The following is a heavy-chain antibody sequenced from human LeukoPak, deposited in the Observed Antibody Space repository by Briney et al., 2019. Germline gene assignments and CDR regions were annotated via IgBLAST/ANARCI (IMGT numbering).Heavy chain of an antibody. CDR1: GGSFSGYY. V-gene: IGHV4-34*01. CDR2: INHSGST. D-gene: IGHD1-26*01. Sequence: KPSETPSLTCAVYGGSFSGYYWSWIRQPPGKGLEWIGEINHSGSTNYNPSLKSRVTISVDTSKNQFSLKLSSVTAADTAVYYCARAPRGSSYYFDYWGQGTLVTVSS. J-gene: IGHJ4*02. CDR3: ARAPRGSSYYFDY.